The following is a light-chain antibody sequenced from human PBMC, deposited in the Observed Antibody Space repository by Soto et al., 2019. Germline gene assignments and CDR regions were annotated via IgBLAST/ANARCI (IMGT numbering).Light chain of an antibody. V-gene: IGKV3-11*01. CDR1: QSVSSY. CDR2: DAS. CDR3: QQRSSWPRIT. Sequence: EIVLPQSPATLSLSPWERATLSCTASQSVSSYLALYQQKPGQAPRLLIYDASNRATGIPARFSGSGSGTDFTLTISSLEPEDFAVYYCQQRSSWPRITFGQGTRLEIK. J-gene: IGKJ5*01.